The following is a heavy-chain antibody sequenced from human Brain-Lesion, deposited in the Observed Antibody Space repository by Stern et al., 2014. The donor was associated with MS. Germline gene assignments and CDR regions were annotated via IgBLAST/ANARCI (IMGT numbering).Heavy chain of an antibody. J-gene: IGHJ4*02. D-gene: IGHD1-1*01. CDR1: GFIYTDYW. CDR2: ISNDGNHK. CDR3: AKHLAERPFDY. Sequence: VQLVASGGGLVQPGGSLRLSCAASGFIYTDYWMWWVRQAPGHGPEWVAVISNDGNHKYYAGSVKDRFTISRDNSKNTLYLQMNSLRVEDTAVYYCAKHLAERPFDYWGQGTLVTVSS. V-gene: IGHV3-30*18.